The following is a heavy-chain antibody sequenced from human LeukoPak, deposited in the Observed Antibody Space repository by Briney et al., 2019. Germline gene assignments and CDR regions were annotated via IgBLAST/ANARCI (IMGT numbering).Heavy chain of an antibody. CDR3: ARSGTAMVGIDY. V-gene: IGHV4-59*01. Sequence: RSETLSLTCTVSGGSISNYYWSWIRLPPGKGLEWIGYIYYSGSTHYNPSLKSRVTISVDTSKNQLSLKLGSVTAADTAVYYCARSGTAMVGIDYWGQGTLVTVSS. J-gene: IGHJ4*02. CDR1: GGSISNYY. CDR2: IYYSGST. D-gene: IGHD5-18*01.